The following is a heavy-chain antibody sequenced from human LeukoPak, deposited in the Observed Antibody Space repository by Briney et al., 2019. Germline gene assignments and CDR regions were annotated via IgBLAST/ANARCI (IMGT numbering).Heavy chain of an antibody. V-gene: IGHV4-39*01. CDR2: IYYSGST. D-gene: IGHD4-23*01. CDR3: APVVTRSYFDY. CDR1: GGSISGYY. Sequence: SETLSLTCSVSGGSISGYYWGWIRQPPGKGLEWIGSIYYSGSTYYNPSLKSRVTISLDTSKNQFSLKLSSVTAADTAVYYCAPVVTRSYFDYWGQGTLVTVSS. J-gene: IGHJ4*02.